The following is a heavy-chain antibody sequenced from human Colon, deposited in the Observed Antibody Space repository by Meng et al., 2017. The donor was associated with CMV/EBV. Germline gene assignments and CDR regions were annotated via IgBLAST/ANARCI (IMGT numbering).Heavy chain of an antibody. Sequence: GESLKISCAASGFTFSSYWMHWVRQAPGKGLEWVSVLYSGGSVFYADSVKGRFTISRDTSNNTLHLQMNSLRVEDTAVYYCARGGGAVGYYYYGMDVWGQGTTVTVSS. J-gene: IGHJ6*02. CDR3: ARGGGAVGYYYYGMDV. V-gene: IGHV3-NL1*01. CDR2: LYSGGSV. CDR1: GFTFSSYW. D-gene: IGHD3-3*01.